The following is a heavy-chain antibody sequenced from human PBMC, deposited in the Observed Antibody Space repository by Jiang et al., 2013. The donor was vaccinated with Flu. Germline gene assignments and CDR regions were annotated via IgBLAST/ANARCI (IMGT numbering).Heavy chain of an antibody. V-gene: IGHV1-18*01. D-gene: IGHD3-22*01. CDR2: ISTYNGKI. CDR3: ARREDSSGYYYDH. J-gene: IGHJ5*02. CDR1: NYTFSSYG. Sequence: SGAEVKKPGASVKVSCKASNYTFSSYGISWVRQAPGQGLEWMGWISTYNGKINYAQNFQGRVTMTTDTSTSTAYMELRSLTSDDTAVYYCARREDSSGYYYDHWGQGTLVTVSS.